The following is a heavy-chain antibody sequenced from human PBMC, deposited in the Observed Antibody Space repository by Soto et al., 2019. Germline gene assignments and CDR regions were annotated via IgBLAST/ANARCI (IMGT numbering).Heavy chain of an antibody. CDR1: GGSFSGYY. D-gene: IGHD2-21*02. CDR3: AARQCWSVTWTATRLDY. Sequence: SETLSLTCAVYGGSFSGYYWSWIRQPPGKGLEWIGEINHSGSTNYNPSLKSRVTISVDTSKNQFSLKLSSVTAADTAVYYCAARQCWSVTWTATRLDYWGQGNLVTVPS. CDR2: INHSGST. J-gene: IGHJ4*02. V-gene: IGHV4-34*01.